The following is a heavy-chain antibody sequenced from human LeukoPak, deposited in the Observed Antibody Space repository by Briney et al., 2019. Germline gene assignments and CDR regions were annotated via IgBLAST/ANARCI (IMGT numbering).Heavy chain of an antibody. V-gene: IGHV1-8*01. CDR2: MNPNSGNT. J-gene: IGHJ4*02. Sequence: WASVKVSCKASGYTFTSYDINWVRQATGQGLEWLGWMNPNSGNTGYAQKFQGRVTMTRNTSISTAYMELSSLRSEDTAVYYCARGHRMTTVTTTIHFDHWGQGTLVTVSS. CDR1: GYTFTSYD. D-gene: IGHD4-17*01. CDR3: ARGHRMTTVTTTIHFDH.